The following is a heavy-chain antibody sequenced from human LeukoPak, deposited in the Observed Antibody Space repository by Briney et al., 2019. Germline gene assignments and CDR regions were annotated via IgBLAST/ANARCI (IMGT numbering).Heavy chain of an antibody. D-gene: IGHD5-18*01. CDR1: GGSISSHY. Sequence: PSETLSLTCTVSGGSISSHYWSWIRQPPGKGLEWIGYIYYSGSTNYNPSLKSRVTISVDTSKNQFSLKLSSVTAADTAVYYCARLVDTAMVRYFDLWGRGTLVTVSS. CDR2: IYYSGST. J-gene: IGHJ2*01. V-gene: IGHV4-59*08. CDR3: ARLVDTAMVRYFDL.